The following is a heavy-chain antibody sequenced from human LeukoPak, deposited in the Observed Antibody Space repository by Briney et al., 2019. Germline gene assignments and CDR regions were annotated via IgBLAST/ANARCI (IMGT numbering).Heavy chain of an antibody. D-gene: IGHD5-18*01. CDR1: GGSISSSSYY. CDR2: IYYSGST. V-gene: IGHV4-39*07. CDR3: ARDQVGYSYGGSQFDY. J-gene: IGHJ4*02. Sequence: SVTLSLTCTVSGGSISSSSYYWGWIRQPPGNGLEWIGSIYYSGSTYYNPSLKSRVTISVDTSKNQFSLKLSSVTAADTAVYYCARDQVGYSYGGSQFDYWGQGTLVTVSS.